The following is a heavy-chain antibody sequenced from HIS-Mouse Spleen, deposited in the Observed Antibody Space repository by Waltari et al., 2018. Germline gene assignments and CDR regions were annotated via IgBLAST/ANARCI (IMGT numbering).Heavy chain of an antibody. J-gene: IGHJ5*02. CDR3: ARDPSGYDNH. D-gene: IGHD5-12*01. CDR2: ISSSSSYI. CDR1: GFTFSSYI. Sequence: EVQLVESGGGLVKPGGSLRPSGAASGFTFSSYIMTWVRQAPGKGLEWVSSISSSSSYIYYADSVKGRFTISRDNAKNSLYLQMNSLRAEDTAVYYCARDPSGYDNHWGQGTLVTVSS. V-gene: IGHV3-21*01.